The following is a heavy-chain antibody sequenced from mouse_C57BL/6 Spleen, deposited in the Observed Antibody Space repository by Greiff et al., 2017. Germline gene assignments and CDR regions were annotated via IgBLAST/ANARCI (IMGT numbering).Heavy chain of an antibody. V-gene: IGHV1-42*01. D-gene: IGHD1-1*01. CDR1: GYSFTGYY. Sequence: VQLKESGPELVKPGASVKISCKASGYSFTGYYMNWVKQSPEKSLEWIGEINPSTGGTTYNQKFKAKATLTVDKSSSTAYMQLKSLTSEDSAVYDWARRCTTVVAPYAMDYWGQGTSVTVSS. CDR2: INPSTGGT. J-gene: IGHJ4*01. CDR3: ARRCTTVVAPYAMDY.